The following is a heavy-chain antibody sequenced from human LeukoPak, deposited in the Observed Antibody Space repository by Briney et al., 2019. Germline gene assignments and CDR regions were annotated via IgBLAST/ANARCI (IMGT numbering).Heavy chain of an antibody. V-gene: IGHV4-59*01. CDR3: ARSRGYFDY. CDR2: IYYSGST. D-gene: IGHD6-13*01. J-gene: IGHJ4*02. CDR1: GGSISSYY. Sequence: SETLSLTCTVSGGSISSYYWSWIRQPPGKGLEWIGYIYYSGSTNYNPSLKSRVTISVDTSKNQFSLKLSSVTAADTALYYCARSRGYFDYWGRGTLVTVSS.